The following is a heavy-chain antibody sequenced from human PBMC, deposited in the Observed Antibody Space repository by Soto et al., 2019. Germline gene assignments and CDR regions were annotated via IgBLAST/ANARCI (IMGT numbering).Heavy chain of an antibody. CDR3: AKRSSGSYFDY. CDR2: ISGSGDST. Sequence: WGSLRLSCAASGFTFRSYAMSRVSKAPGKGLEWVSVISGSGDSTYYADSVKGRFTISRDNSKNTLYLQMNSLRAEDTAVYYCAKRSSGSYFDYWGQGTLVTVSS. CDR1: GFTFRSYA. D-gene: IGHD3-10*01. V-gene: IGHV3-23*01. J-gene: IGHJ4*02.